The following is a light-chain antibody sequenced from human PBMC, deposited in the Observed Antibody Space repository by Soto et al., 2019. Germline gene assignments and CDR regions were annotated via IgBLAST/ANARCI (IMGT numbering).Light chain of an antibody. CDR2: GAS. CDR1: QSVSNNY. V-gene: IGKV3-20*01. J-gene: IGKJ5*01. CDR3: QQYGSSAPIT. Sequence: EVVLTQSPGTLSLSPGERATLSCRASQSVSNNYLAWYQQKPGQAPRLLIYGASIRATGIPDRFSGSGSETDFTLTISRLEPEDFALYYCQQYGSSAPITFGQGTRLEI.